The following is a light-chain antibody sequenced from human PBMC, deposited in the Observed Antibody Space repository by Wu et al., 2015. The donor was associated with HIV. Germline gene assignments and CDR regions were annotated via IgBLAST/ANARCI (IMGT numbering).Light chain of an antibody. CDR2: GAS. J-gene: IGKJ2*01. CDR3: LQYGNTLYT. Sequence: EIVLTQSPGTLSLSPGERATLSCRASQSVSSNSLAWYQQKPGQAPRLLMYGASNRATGIPDRFSGSESGTDFTLSISRLEPEDFAVYYCLQYGNTLYTFGQGTKVEIK. V-gene: IGKV3-20*01. CDR1: QSVSSNS.